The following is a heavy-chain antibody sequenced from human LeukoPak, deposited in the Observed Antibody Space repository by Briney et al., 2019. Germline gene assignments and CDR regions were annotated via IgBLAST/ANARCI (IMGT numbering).Heavy chain of an antibody. J-gene: IGHJ4*02. CDR2: VYYNGLT. D-gene: IGHD4-17*01. Sequence: PSETLSLTCTVSGASISPHYWTWIRQAPGRGLEWIGYVYYNGLTSYNASLRSRLILSVDTARNQVSLKLTSVTAADTAVYYCTRERSTVTFDYWGQGTLVTVSS. CDR3: TRERSTVTFDY. CDR1: GASISPHY. V-gene: IGHV4-59*11.